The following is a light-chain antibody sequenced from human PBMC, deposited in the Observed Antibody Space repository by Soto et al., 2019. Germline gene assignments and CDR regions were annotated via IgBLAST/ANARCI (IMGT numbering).Light chain of an antibody. CDR2: KAS. CDR3: QQYNSYSQYT. CDR1: QSISSW. J-gene: IGKJ2*01. V-gene: IGKV1-5*03. Sequence: DIQMTQSPSTLSASVGDRVTITCRASQSISSWLAWYQQKPGKAPKLLIYKASSLESGVPSRFSGSGSGTEFTLTISXLQPDDFATYYCQQYNSYSQYTFGQGTKVDI.